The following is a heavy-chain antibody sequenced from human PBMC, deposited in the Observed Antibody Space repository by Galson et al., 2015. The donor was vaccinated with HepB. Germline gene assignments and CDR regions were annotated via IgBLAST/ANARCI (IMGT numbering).Heavy chain of an antibody. D-gene: IGHD3-22*01. Sequence: SVKVSCKASGGTFSSYGISWVRQAPGQGLEWMGWISAYNGHTNYAQKLQGRVTMTTDTSTSTAYMELRSLKSDDTAVYYCARAYDSSGYNVLYFDYWGRGTLVTVSS. V-gene: IGHV1-18*01. CDR3: ARAYDSSGYNVLYFDY. J-gene: IGHJ4*02. CDR2: ISAYNGHT. CDR1: GGTFSSYG.